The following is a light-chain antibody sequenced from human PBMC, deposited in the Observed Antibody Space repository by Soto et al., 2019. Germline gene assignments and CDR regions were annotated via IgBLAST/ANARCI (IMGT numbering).Light chain of an antibody. CDR3: QQSYSTPPWT. CDR2: AAS. V-gene: IGKV1-39*01. CDR1: QSISSY. J-gene: IGKJ1*01. Sequence: DIQMTQSPSSLSASVGDRVTITCRASQSISSYLSWYQQKPGKAPKLLIYAASSLQSGVPSRFSGSGSGTDFTLTISSLQPEDVATYDGQQSYSTPPWTFGQGTKVEIK.